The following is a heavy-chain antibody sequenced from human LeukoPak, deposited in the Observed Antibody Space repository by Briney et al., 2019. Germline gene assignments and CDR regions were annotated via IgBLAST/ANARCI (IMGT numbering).Heavy chain of an antibody. CDR3: AREGRFQSFDY. V-gene: IGHV3-53*01. J-gene: IGHJ4*02. Sequence: SGGSLRLSCAASGFSVGSNYMSWVRQAPGKGLEWVSVIYTGGTTHYAESVMGRFTISRDDSHNTVHLHMSGLIAEDTAVYYCAREGRFQSFDYWGQGTLVAVSS. CDR2: IYTGGTT. CDR1: GFSVGSNY.